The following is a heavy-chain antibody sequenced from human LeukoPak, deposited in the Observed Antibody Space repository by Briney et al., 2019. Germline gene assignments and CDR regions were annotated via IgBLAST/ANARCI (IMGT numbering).Heavy chain of an antibody. V-gene: IGHV3-21*01. CDR2: ISSSSSYI. D-gene: IGHD4-17*01. CDR3: ARDYDYGDYVSPDAFDI. Sequence: GGSLRLSCAASGFTFSSYSMNWVRQAPGKGLEWVSSISSSSSYIYYADSVKGRFTISRDNAKNSLYLQMNSLRAEDTAVYYCARDYDYGDYVSPDAFDIWGQGTMVTVSS. CDR1: GFTFSSYS. J-gene: IGHJ3*02.